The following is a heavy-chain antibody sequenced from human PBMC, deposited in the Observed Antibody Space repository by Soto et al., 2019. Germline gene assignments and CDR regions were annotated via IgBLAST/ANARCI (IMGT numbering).Heavy chain of an antibody. J-gene: IGHJ4*02. V-gene: IGHV4-30-4*01. Sequence: SETLSLTCTVSGGSISSCDYYWSWIRQPPVKGLEWIGYIYYSGSTYYNPSLKSRVTISVDTSKNQFSLKLSSVTAADTAVYYCARAGYSYGYDYWGQGTLVTVS. CDR3: ARAGYSYGYDY. CDR1: GGSISSCDYY. CDR2: IYYSGST. D-gene: IGHD5-18*01.